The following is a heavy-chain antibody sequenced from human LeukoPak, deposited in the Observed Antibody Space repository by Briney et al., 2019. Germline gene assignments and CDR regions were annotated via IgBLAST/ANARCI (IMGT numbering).Heavy chain of an antibody. J-gene: IGHJ4*02. CDR3: ARDQIYTYGKTAPLDF. CDR2: IWNDGSDK. CDR1: GFTFSICR. V-gene: IGHV3-33*01. D-gene: IGHD5-18*01. Sequence: GGSLRLSCAASGFTFSICRMHWVRQAPGKGLEWVAIIWNDGSDKYYADSVMRRFSISRDNSKNTLYLQMNSLRAEHTAVYYCARDQIYTYGKTAPLDFWGQGTLVTVSS.